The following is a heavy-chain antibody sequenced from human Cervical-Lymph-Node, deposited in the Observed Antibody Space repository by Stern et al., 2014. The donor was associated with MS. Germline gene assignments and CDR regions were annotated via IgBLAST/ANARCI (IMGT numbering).Heavy chain of an antibody. Sequence: VQLVQSGGGVVQPGRSLRLSCAASGFIFNYYAMYWVRQAPGKGLQWVAVISNDGSSRDYADSVKGRFTISRDNSKNTLFQQMNSLRVEDTGVYYCASRYDYGDYIYWGQGTLVTVSS. D-gene: IGHD4-17*01. CDR3: ASRYDYGDYIY. CDR1: GFIFNYYA. CDR2: ISNDGSSR. V-gene: IGHV3-30*04. J-gene: IGHJ4*02.